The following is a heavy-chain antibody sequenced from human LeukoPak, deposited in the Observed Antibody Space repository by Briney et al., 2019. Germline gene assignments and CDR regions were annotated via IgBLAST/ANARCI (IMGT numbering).Heavy chain of an antibody. CDR2: INPNSGGT. Sequence: GASVKVSCKASGYTFTSYGISWVRQAPGQGLEWMGWINPNSGGTNYAQKFQGRVTMTRDTSISTAYMELSRLRSDDTAVYYCARKGKNYYYYMDVWGKGTTVTISS. CDR3: ARKGKNYYYYMDV. V-gene: IGHV1-2*02. J-gene: IGHJ6*03. CDR1: GYTFTSYG.